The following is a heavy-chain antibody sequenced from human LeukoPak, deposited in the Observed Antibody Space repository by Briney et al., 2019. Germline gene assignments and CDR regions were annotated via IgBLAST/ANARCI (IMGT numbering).Heavy chain of an antibody. CDR2: INHSGST. V-gene: IGHV4-34*01. CDR3: ATLAAAGRDFDY. Sequence: PSETLSLTCAVYGGSFSGYYWSWIRQPPGKGLEWIGEINHSGSTNYNPSLKSRVTISGDTSKNQFSLKLNSVTAADTAVYYCATLAAAGRDFDYWGQGTLVTVSS. D-gene: IGHD6-13*01. J-gene: IGHJ4*02. CDR1: GGSFSGYY.